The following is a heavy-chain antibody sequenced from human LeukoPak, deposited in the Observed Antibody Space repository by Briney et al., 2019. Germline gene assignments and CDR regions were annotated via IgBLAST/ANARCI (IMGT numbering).Heavy chain of an antibody. Sequence: GASVKVSCKASGYTFTSYGISWVRQAPGQGLEWMGWISAYNGNTNYAQKLQGRATMTTDTSTSTAYMELRSLRSDDTAVYYCARDYCSGGSCYSKVFGYWGQGTLVTVSS. CDR2: ISAYNGNT. V-gene: IGHV1-18*01. CDR3: ARDYCSGGSCYSKVFGY. CDR1: GYTFTSYG. J-gene: IGHJ4*02. D-gene: IGHD2-15*01.